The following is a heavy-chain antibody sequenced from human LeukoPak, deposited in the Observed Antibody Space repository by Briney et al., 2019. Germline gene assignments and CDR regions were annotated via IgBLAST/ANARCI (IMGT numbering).Heavy chain of an antibody. D-gene: IGHD5-18*01. CDR3: ARLAKYSYAPYYFDY. CDR2: IYYSGST. Sequence: NPSETLSLTCTVSGGSISSYYWSWIRQPPGKGLEWIGYIYYSGSTNYNPSLKSRVTISVDTSKNQFSLKLSSVTAADTAVYYCARLAKYSYAPYYFDYWGQGTLVTVSS. V-gene: IGHV4-59*08. J-gene: IGHJ4*02. CDR1: GGSISSYY.